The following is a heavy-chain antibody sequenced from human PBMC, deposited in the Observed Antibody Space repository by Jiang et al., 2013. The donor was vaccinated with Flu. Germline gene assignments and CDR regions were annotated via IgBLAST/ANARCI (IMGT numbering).Heavy chain of an antibody. CDR2: IIPILGIA. Sequence: SGAEVKKPGSSVKVSCKASGGTFSSYTISWVRQAPGQGLEWMGRIIPILGIANYAQKFQGRVTITADKSTSTAYMELSSLRSEDTAVYYCAREWGGGIVATGTSWFDPWGQGTLVTVSS. D-gene: IGHD5-12*01. V-gene: IGHV1-69*04. J-gene: IGHJ5*02. CDR3: AREWGGGIVATGTSWFDP. CDR1: GGTFSSYT.